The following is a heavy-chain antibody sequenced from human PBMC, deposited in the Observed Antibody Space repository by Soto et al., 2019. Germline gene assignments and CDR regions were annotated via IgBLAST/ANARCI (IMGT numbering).Heavy chain of an antibody. CDR3: EREPATAKPEGVDF. CDR1: GYIFTNND. J-gene: IGHJ4*02. V-gene: IGHV1-8*01. CDR2: MNPGSGDT. Sequence: ASLKVSCKASGYIFTNNDVSWVRQSTGQGLEWMGWMNPGSGDTEYAQRFQGGVTMTRDTSITTAYMELSRLRSGDTAVYYCEREPATAKPEGVDFWGQGTLVTVSS. D-gene: IGHD1-1*01.